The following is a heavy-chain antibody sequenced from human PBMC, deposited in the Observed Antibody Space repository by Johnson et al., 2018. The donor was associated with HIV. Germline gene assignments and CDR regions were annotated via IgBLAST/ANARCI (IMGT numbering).Heavy chain of an antibody. CDR1: GFTFDDYA. CDR2: INWNGGST. D-gene: IGHD2-15*01. J-gene: IGHJ3*02. CDR3: ARDLGVVVATNAFDI. V-gene: IGHV3-20*04. Sequence: MQLVESGGVVVQPGGSLRLSCAASGFTFDDYAMHWVRQAPGKGLEWVSGINWNGGSTGYADSVKGRFTISRDNAKNSLYLQMNSLRAEDTALYYCARDLGVVVATNAFDIWGQGTMVTVSS.